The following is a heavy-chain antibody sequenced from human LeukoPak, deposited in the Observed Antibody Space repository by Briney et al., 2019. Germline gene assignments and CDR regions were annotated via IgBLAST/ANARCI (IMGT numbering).Heavy chain of an antibody. V-gene: IGHV3-48*02. CDR2: INSGSSTI. D-gene: IGHD4-23*01. CDR3: ARTRSKVGTPTFDY. CDR1: GFTFSTYS. J-gene: IGHJ4*02. Sequence: GGSLRLSCAASGFTFSTYSMNWVRQAPGKGLEWVSYINSGSSTIYYVDSVEGRFTISRDNAKNSLYLQMNSLRDEDTAVYHCARTRSKVGTPTFDYWGQGTLVTVSS.